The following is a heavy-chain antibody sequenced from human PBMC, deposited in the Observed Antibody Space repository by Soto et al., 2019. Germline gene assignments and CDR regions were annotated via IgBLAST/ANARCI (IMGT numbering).Heavy chain of an antibody. CDR3: ARVRGGGLIDY. CDR2: IWYDGSNK. D-gene: IGHD3-10*01. J-gene: IGHJ4*02. Sequence: QVQLVESGGGVVQPGRSLRLSCAASGFTFSSYGMHWVRQAPGKGLEWVAVIWYDGSNKYYADSVKGRFTISRDNSKKTLYLQMNSLRAEDTAVYYCARVRGGGLIDYWGQGTLVTVSS. CDR1: GFTFSSYG. V-gene: IGHV3-33*01.